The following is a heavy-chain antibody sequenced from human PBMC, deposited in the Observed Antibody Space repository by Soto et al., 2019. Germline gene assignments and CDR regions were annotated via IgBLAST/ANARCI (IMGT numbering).Heavy chain of an antibody. CDR1: GFTFSSYG. Sequence: QVQLVESGGGVVQPGRSMRLSCAASGFTFSSYGMHWVRQAPGKGLEWVAVISYDGSNKYYADSVKGRFTISRDNSKNTLYLQMNSLRAEDTGVYYCAKDLVPRVRSGVWYYDSSGPGDYWGQGTLVTVSS. CDR2: ISYDGSNK. CDR3: AKDLVPRVRSGVWYYDSSGPGDY. J-gene: IGHJ4*02. D-gene: IGHD3-22*01. V-gene: IGHV3-30*18.